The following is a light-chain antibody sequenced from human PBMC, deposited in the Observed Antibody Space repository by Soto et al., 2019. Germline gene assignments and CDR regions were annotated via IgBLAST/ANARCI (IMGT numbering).Light chain of an antibody. CDR2: WAS. J-gene: IGKJ2*01. V-gene: IGKV4-1*01. CDR1: QSVLYTSSNKNA. CDR3: QQYYSDFYT. Sequence: DIVMTQSPDSLAVSLGERATINCKSSQSVLYTSSNKNALAWYQQKPSQPPKLLIYWASSRQSGVPDRFSGSGSGTDFTLTINSLQAEDVAVYYCQQYYSDFYTFGQGTKLDI.